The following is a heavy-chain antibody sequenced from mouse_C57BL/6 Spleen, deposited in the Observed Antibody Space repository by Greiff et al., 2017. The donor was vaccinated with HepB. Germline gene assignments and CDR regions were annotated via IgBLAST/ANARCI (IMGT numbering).Heavy chain of an antibody. CDR1: GYTFTSYG. J-gene: IGHJ3*01. CDR3: ARKDYDVALFAY. D-gene: IGHD2-4*01. Sequence: VQLQQSGAELARPGASVKLSCKASGYTFTSYGISWVKQRTGQGLEWIGEIYPRSGNTYYNEKFKGKATLTADKSSSTAYMELRSLTSEDSAVYFCARKDYDVALFAYWGQGTLVTVSA. V-gene: IGHV1-81*01. CDR2: IYPRSGNT.